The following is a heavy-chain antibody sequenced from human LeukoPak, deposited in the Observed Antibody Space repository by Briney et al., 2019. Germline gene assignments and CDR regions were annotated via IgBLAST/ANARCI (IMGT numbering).Heavy chain of an antibody. CDR3: ARGNPFDY. D-gene: IGHD2/OR15-2a*01. CDR1: GFTFSTYN. V-gene: IGHV3-48*01. CDR2: ISSGSHTI. Sequence: PGGSLGLSCAASGFTFSTYNMNWVRQAPGKGLDWISYISSGSHTIYYADSVEGRFTIPRDNAKNSLYLQMNSLRAEDTAVYYCARGNPFDYWGQGTLVTVSS. J-gene: IGHJ4*02.